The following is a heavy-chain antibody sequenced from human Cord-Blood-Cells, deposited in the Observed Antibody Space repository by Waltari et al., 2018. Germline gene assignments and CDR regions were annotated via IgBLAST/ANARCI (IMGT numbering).Heavy chain of an antibody. CDR3: ATIAAAGAEYFQH. J-gene: IGHJ1*01. V-gene: IGHV1-2*04. CDR2: INHNSGGT. CDR1: GYTFTGYY. D-gene: IGHD6-13*01. Sequence: QVQLVQSGAEVKKPGASVKVSCKASGYTFTGYYMHWVRQAPGQGLEWMGWINHNSGGTNYAQKFQVWFTMTRDTSISTAYMEPSRLRSDDTAVYYCATIAAAGAEYFQHWGQGTLVTVSS.